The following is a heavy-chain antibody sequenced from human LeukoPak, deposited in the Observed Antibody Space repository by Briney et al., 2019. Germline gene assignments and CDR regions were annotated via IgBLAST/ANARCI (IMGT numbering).Heavy chain of an antibody. V-gene: IGHV1-69*05. CDR1: GGTFSSYA. J-gene: IGHJ4*02. CDR3: ARGGYGDYGGSYYFDY. Sequence: ASVKVSCKASGGTFSSYAISWVRQAPGQGLEWMGRIIPIFGTANYAQKFRGRVTITTDESTSTAYMELSSLRSEDTAVYYCARGGYGDYGGSYYFDYWGQGTLVTVSS. D-gene: IGHD4-17*01. CDR2: IIPIFGTA.